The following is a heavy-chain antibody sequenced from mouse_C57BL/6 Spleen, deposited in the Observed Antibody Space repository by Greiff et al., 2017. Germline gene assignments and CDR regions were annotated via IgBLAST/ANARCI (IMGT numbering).Heavy chain of an antibody. D-gene: IGHD2-4*01. CDR2: INANNGGT. V-gene: IGHV1-26*01. CDR3: ARGRYDYDVGYFDV. CDR1: GYTFTDYS. J-gene: IGHJ1*03. Sequence: EVQLQQSGPALVKPGASVKISCKASGYTFTDYSMNWVKQSQGKSLEWMGAINANNGGTSYHQKFKGKATLTVDKASSTAYMELRSLTSEDAAVYYCARGRYDYDVGYFDVWGTGTTLTVSS.